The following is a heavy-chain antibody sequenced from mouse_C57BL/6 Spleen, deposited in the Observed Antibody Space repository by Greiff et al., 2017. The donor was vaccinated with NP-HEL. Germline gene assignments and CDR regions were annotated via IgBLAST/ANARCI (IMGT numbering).Heavy chain of an antibody. CDR1: GYTFTSYW. CDR2: IYPGSGST. J-gene: IGHJ2*01. D-gene: IGHD1-1*01. V-gene: IGHV1-55*01. Sequence: QVQLQQPGAELVKPGASVKMSCKASGYTFTSYWITWVKQRPGQGLEWIGDIYPGSGSTNYNEKFKSKATLTVDTSSSTAYMQLSSLTSEDSAVYYGALIYYDGSILDYWGKGTTRTVSS. CDR3: ALIYYDGSILDY.